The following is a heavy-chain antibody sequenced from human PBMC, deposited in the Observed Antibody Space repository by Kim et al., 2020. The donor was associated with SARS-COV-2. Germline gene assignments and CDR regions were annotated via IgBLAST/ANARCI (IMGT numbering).Heavy chain of an antibody. CDR1: GGSISSYY. Sequence: SETLSLTCTVSGGSISSYYWSWIRQPPGKGLEWIGYIYYSGSTNYNPSLKSRVTISVDTSKNQFSLKLSSVTAADTAVYYCARRDSGTNSWGVDAFDIWGQGTMVTVSS. D-gene: IGHD1-26*01. CDR3: ARRDSGTNSWGVDAFDI. V-gene: IGHV4-59*08. J-gene: IGHJ3*02. CDR2: IYYSGST.